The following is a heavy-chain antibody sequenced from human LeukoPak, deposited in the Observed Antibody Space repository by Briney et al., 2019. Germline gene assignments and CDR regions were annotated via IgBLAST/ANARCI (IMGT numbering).Heavy chain of an antibody. CDR1: GFTFSTYA. D-gene: IGHD3-22*01. CDR2: ISGSSSST. J-gene: IGHJ3*02. CDR3: AKVRMITMIAYDAFDI. Sequence: PGGSLRLSCAASGFTFSTYAMNWVRQAPGKGLEWVSAISGSSSSTYYADSVKGRFTISRDNSKNTLHLQMNSLRAEDTAVYYCAKVRMITMIAYDAFDIWGQGTMVTVSS. V-gene: IGHV3-23*01.